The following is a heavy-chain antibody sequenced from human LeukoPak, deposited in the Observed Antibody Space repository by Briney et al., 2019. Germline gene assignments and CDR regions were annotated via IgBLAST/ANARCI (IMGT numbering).Heavy chain of an antibody. J-gene: IGHJ4*02. Sequence: GGSLRLFCAASGFTFSSYWMHWVRQAPGKGLVWVSRINSDGSSTSYADSVMGRFTISRDNAKNTLYLQMNSLRAEDTAVYYCAKDPTHYRVWDYYETIGLSYWGQGTLVTVSS. D-gene: IGHD3-22*01. CDR2: INSDGSST. CDR1: GFTFSSYW. CDR3: AKDPTHYRVWDYYETIGLSY. V-gene: IGHV3-74*01.